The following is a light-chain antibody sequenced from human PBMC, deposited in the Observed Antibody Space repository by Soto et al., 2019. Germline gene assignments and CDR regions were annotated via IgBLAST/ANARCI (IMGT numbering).Light chain of an antibody. CDR3: SSYRRSDTPYV. V-gene: IGLV2-14*01. J-gene: IGLJ1*01. CDR2: VNS. Sequence: QSALTQPASVSGSPGQSITISCTGTSSDVGDYKYVSWYQQHPDKAPKLMIYVNSNRPSGVSDRFSGSKSGNTASLTISGLQAEDEADYYCSSYRRSDTPYVFGTGTKVTVL. CDR1: SSDVGDYKY.